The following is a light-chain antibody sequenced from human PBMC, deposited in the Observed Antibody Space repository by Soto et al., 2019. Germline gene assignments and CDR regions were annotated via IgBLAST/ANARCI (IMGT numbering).Light chain of an antibody. CDR3: QQRSNWPLT. V-gene: IGKV3-11*01. J-gene: IGKJ4*01. CDR1: QSVSSY. CDR2: DAS. Sequence: EMVLTQSPATLSLSPGERATLSCRASQSVSSYLAWYQQKPGQAPRLLIYDASTRATGIPARFSGSGSGTDFTLTISSLEPEDFAVYYCQQRSNWPLTFGGGTKVEI.